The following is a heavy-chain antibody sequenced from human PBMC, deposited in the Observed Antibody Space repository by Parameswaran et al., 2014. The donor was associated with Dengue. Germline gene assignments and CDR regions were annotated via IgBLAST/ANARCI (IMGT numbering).Heavy chain of an antibody. Sequence: VRQMPGKGLEWMGIIYPGDSDTRYSPSFQGQVTISADKSISTAYLQWSSLKASDTAMYYCARYYTAMEDAFDIWGQGTMVTVSS. V-gene: IGHV5-51*01. CDR2: IYPGDSDT. CDR3: ARYYTAMEDAFDI. J-gene: IGHJ3*02. D-gene: IGHD5-18*01.